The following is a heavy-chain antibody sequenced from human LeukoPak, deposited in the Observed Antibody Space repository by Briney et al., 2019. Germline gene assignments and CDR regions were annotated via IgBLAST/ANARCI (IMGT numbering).Heavy chain of an antibody. V-gene: IGHV4-61*02. D-gene: IGHD2-15*01. Sequence: PSETLSLTCTVSGGSISSGSYYWSWIRQPAGKGLEWIGRIYTSGSTNYNPSLKSRVTISVDTSKNQFSLKLSSVTAADTAVYYCAIGGYCSGGSCYSAYYFDYWGQGTLVTVSS. CDR3: AIGGYCSGGSCYSAYYFDY. CDR2: IYTSGST. CDR1: GGSISSGSYY. J-gene: IGHJ4*02.